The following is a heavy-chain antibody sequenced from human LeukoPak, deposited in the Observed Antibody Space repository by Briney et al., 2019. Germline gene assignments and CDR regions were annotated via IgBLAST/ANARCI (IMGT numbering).Heavy chain of an antibody. V-gene: IGHV3-7*01. Sequence: GRSLRLSCAASGFTFSNYWMSWVRQAPGKGLEWVANINQDGSKKVYADSMKGRFTISRDNAKESLYLQLNSLRADDTAVYYCAKWGPHCVGDYCPALDSWGQGTLVTVSS. D-gene: IGHD2-21*02. J-gene: IGHJ4*02. CDR3: AKWGPHCVGDYCPALDS. CDR1: GFTFSNYW. CDR2: INQDGSKK.